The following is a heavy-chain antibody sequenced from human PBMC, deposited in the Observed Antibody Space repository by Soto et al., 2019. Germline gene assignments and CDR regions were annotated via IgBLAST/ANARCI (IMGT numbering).Heavy chain of an antibody. D-gene: IGHD6-13*01. V-gene: IGHV1-2*04. J-gene: IGHJ6*02. Sequence: ASVKVSCKASGYTFTGYYMRWVRQAPGQGLEWMGWINPNSGGTNYAQKFQGWVTMTRDTSISTAYMELSRLRSDDTAVYYCARDRSSSSWPYYYYGMDVWGQGTTVTVSS. CDR1: GYTFTGYY. CDR2: INPNSGGT. CDR3: ARDRSSSSWPYYYYGMDV.